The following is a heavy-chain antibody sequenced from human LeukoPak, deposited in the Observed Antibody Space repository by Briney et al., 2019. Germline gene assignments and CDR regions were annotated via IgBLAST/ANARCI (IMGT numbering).Heavy chain of an antibody. CDR1: GDSISGADYY. J-gene: IGHJ4*02. Sequence: SQTLSLTCTVSGDSISGADYYWSWIRQPPGKGLEWIAYVYYSGSTYYNPSLKSRVTISVDTSKNQFSLKLSSVTAADTALYYCARRTQGITVAKYYFDYWGRGTLVTVSS. CDR2: VYYSGST. CDR3: ARRTQGITVAKYYFDY. D-gene: IGHD6-19*01. V-gene: IGHV4-30-4*01.